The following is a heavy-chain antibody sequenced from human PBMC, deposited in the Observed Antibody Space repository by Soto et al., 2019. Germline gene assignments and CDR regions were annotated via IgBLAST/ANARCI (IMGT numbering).Heavy chain of an antibody. D-gene: IGHD2-15*01. J-gene: IGHJ4*02. V-gene: IGHV3-11*01. CDR1: GFTFSAYY. CDR2: ITNRGSTI. Sequence: GGSLRLSCAASGFTFSAYYMSWLRQAPGKGLEWISDITNRGSTISYAESVKGRFTVSRDNTKNLLYLEMNSLRAEDTAVYYCARDRGYCSGSTCYDYYFDYWGQGTLVTVSS. CDR3: ARDRGYCSGSTCYDYYFDY.